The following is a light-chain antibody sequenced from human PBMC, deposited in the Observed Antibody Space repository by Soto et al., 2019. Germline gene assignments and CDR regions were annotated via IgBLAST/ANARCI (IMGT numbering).Light chain of an antibody. CDR2: DAS. J-gene: IGKJ5*01. CDR3: QQRSNWPPIT. CDR1: QSVGSY. Sequence: DIGLTQYTATLSLSPGERATLSCRASQSVGSYLAWYQQKPGQAPRLVIYDASNRATGIPARFSGSGSATDFTLTISGLEPEDFAVYYCQQRSNWPPITFGQRTRLEIK. V-gene: IGKV3-11*01.